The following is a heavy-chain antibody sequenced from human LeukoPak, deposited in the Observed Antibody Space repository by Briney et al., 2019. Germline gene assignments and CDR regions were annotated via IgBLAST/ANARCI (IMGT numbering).Heavy chain of an antibody. CDR2: INPNSGGT. V-gene: IGHV1-2*02. J-gene: IGHJ5*02. Sequence: ASVKVSCKASGYTFTGYYMHWVRQAPGQGLEWMGWINPNSGGTNYAQKFQGRVTMTRDTSISTAYMELSRLRSDDTAVYYCARERGLYCSGGSCPGGVLWFDPWGQGTLVTVSS. CDR3: ARERGLYCSGGSCPGGVLWFDP. D-gene: IGHD2-15*01. CDR1: GYTFTGYY.